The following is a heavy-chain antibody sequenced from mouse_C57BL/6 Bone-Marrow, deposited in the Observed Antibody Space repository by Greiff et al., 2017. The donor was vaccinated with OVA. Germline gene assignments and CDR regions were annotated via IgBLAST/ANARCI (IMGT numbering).Heavy chain of an antibody. CDR3: ARRSRYYSTLFYYAMDY. CDR2: IFPGSGSP. V-gene: IGHV1-56*01. CDR1: GYTFTSPW. J-gene: IGHJ4*01. D-gene: IGHD2-5*01. Sequence: QVQLQQSGPELVRPGASVKISCKAPGYTFTSPWMQWVRQRPGPGLEWIGEIFPGSGSPYYTDKFKGKATLTVDTSSSTAYMQLSSLTSEDSAVYFCARRSRYYSTLFYYAMDYWGQGTSVTVSS.